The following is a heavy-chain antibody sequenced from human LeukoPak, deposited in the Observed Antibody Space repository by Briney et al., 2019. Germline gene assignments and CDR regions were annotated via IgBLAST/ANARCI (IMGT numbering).Heavy chain of an antibody. Sequence: ASVKVSCKASGYTFTGYYMHWVRQAPGQGLEWMGRINPNSGGTNYAQKFQGRVTMTRDTSISTAYMELSRLRSDDTAVYYCARVKGKTVTRPIYADYYMDGWGKGTTVTVSS. CDR1: GYTFTGYY. CDR2: INPNSGGT. V-gene: IGHV1-2*06. D-gene: IGHD4-11*01. CDR3: ARVKGKTVTRPIYADYYMDG. J-gene: IGHJ6*03.